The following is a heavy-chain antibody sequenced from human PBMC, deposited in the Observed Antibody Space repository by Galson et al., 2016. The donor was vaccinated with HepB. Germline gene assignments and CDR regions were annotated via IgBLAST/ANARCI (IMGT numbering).Heavy chain of an antibody. J-gene: IGHJ3*02. D-gene: IGHD4-17*01. CDR2: INSDGDNT. CDR1: GFTLGSYA. V-gene: IGHV3-64*01. Sequence: SPRLSCAASGFTLGSYAMHWVRQAPGRGLEYVSAINSDGDNTFYANSVKGRFIISRDNSTNTLYLQMGSLRAENMVVYYCARGDYGDPPLHDDAFDIWGQGTMVTVSS. CDR3: ARGDYGDPPLHDDAFDI.